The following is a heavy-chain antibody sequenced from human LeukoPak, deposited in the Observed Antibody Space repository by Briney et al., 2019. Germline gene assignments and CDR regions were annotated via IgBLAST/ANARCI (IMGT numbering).Heavy chain of an antibody. CDR1: GCMFSSYW. J-gene: IGHJ4*02. V-gene: IGHV3-7*03. Sequence: GSLRLSCAASGCMFSSYWMSWVRQAPGKGREWVADIKEDGSEKSYVDSVKGRFTISRDNAKNSLYLQMNSLRAEDTAVYYCARGGVYSSGWYVDYWGQGTLVTVSS. CDR2: IKEDGSEK. CDR3: ARGGVYSSGWYVDY. D-gene: IGHD6-19*01.